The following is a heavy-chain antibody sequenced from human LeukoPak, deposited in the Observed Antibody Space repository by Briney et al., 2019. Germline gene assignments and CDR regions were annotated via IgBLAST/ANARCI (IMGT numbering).Heavy chain of an antibody. CDR3: AKQDIRSSAWYD. Sequence: AGSLSLSCAASGFTFSSYAMSWVRQAPGQGLEWVSAISDSGCNTYYADSVKGPFTISRDNSKNTLYLQMNSLGAEDTAVYYCAKQDIRSSAWYDWGQGTLVTVTS. V-gene: IGHV3-23*01. J-gene: IGHJ4*02. D-gene: IGHD6-19*01. CDR1: GFTFSSYA. CDR2: ISDSGCNT.